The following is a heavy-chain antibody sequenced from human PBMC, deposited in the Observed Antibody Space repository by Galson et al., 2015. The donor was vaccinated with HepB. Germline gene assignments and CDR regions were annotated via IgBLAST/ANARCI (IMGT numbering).Heavy chain of an antibody. CDR1: GFTFSSYA. CDR3: ARENNVDTAMVLENGMDV. V-gene: IGHV3-30-3*01. D-gene: IGHD5-18*01. J-gene: IGHJ6*02. CDR2: ISYDGSNK. Sequence: SLRLSCAASGFTFSSYAMHWVRQAPGKGLEWVAVISYDGSNKYYADSVKGRFTISRDNSKNTLYLQMNSLRAEDTAVYYCARENNVDTAMVLENGMDVWGQGTTVNVSS.